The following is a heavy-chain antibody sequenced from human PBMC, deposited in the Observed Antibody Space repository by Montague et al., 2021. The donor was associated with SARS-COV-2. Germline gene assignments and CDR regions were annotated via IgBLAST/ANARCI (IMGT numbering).Heavy chain of an antibody. CDR3: ARLSWDSKGAFDS. V-gene: IGHV3-7*01. J-gene: IGHJ3*02. Sequence: SLRLSCAASGFTFGSFWMSWVRQAPGKGLEWLGNIKGDGSETYYLGSVRGRFTISIDNAGNSLYLQMNSPRVEDTATYFCARLSWDSKGAFDSWGQGTMVTVSS. CDR2: IKGDGSET. D-gene: IGHD6-13*01. CDR1: GFTFGSFW.